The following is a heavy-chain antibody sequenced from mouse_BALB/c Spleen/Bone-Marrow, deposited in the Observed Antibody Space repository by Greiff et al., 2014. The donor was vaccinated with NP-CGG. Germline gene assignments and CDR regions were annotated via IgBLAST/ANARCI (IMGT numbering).Heavy chain of an antibody. V-gene: IGHV1-69*02. J-gene: IGHJ3*01. CDR3: ARTYYDYDWFDY. CDR2: IDPSDSYT. D-gene: IGHD2-4*01. Sequence: VQLQQSGVEFVKPGASVKLSCKASGYTFTSYWMHWVKQRPGQGLEWIGEIDPSDSYTKYNQNFKGKATLTVAKSSSTAYMQLSSLKSENSAVYYGARTYYDYDWFDYWGQGTLVTVSA. CDR1: GYTFTSYW.